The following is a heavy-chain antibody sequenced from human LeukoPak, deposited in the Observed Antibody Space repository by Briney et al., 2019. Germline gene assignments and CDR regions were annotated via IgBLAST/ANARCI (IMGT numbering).Heavy chain of an antibody. V-gene: IGHV4-34*01. CDR1: IDSFSNYH. CDR3: AKGAPGIAAAGTRYFDY. J-gene: IGHJ4*02. CDR2: VNEVGGT. Sequence: SETLSLTCAVYIDSFSNYHWNWIRQTPSKGLEWIGEVNEVGGTNISPSLRNRVILSVDTSKNQFFLKLISVTVADTAVYYCAKGAPGIAAAGTRYFDYWGQGTLVTVSS. D-gene: IGHD6-13*01.